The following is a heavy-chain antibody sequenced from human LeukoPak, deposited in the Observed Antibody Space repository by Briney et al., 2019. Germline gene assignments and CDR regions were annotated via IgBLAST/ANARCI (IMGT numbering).Heavy chain of an antibody. V-gene: IGHV1-69*13. CDR2: IITIFGTA. D-gene: IGHD1-26*01. CDR1: GGTFSSYA. J-gene: IGHJ4*02. Sequence: ASVKVSCKASGGTFSSYAISWVRQAPGQGLEWMGGIITIFGTANYAQKFQGRVTVTADESTSTAYMELSSLRSEDTAVYYCASGPGTPKGIDYWGQGTLVTVSS. CDR3: ASGPGTPKGIDY.